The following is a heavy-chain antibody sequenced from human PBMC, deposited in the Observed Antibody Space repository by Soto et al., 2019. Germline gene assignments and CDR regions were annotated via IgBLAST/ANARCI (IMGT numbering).Heavy chain of an antibody. CDR3: ARGGYDTSGQTFIGWGPDC. D-gene: IGHD3-22*01. J-gene: IGHJ4*02. Sequence: VQLQGSGPGPVTPSQTLSLSCTFSGVSITSVSYYWTWVRQSPGKGLEWMGYRYYSGNTYYNPSLNGRATISVDTSNNQFSLKLTSVTAADTAVYYCARGGYDTSGQTFIGWGPDCWGQGTLVTVSS. V-gene: IGHV4-30-4*01. CDR2: RYYSGNT. CDR1: GVSITSVSYY.